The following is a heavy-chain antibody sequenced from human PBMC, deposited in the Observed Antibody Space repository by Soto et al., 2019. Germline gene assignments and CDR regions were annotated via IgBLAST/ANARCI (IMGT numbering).Heavy chain of an antibody. CDR3: ARLTPYYYMDV. D-gene: IGHD7-27*01. V-gene: IGHV1-69*04. J-gene: IGHJ6*03. Sequence: GASVKVSCKAPGGTFSSYAISWVRQAPGQGLEWMGRIIPILGIANYAQKFQGRVTITADKSTSTAYMELSSLRSEDTAVYYCARLTPYYYMDVWGKGTTVTVSS. CDR2: IIPILGIA. CDR1: GGTFSSYA.